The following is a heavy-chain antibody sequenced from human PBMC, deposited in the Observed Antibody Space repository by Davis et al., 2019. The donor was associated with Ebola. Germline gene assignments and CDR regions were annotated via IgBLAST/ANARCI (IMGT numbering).Heavy chain of an antibody. CDR1: GGTFSSYA. CDR3: VASAGTVGKFDY. CDR2: ISAYNGNT. Sequence: ASVKVSCKASGGTFSSYAISWVRQAPGQGLEWMGWISAYNGNTNYAQKLQGRVTMTTDTSTSTAYMELSNLRSEDTAVYYCVASAGTVGKFDYWGQGTRVTVSS. V-gene: IGHV1-18*01. J-gene: IGHJ4*01. D-gene: IGHD1-14*01.